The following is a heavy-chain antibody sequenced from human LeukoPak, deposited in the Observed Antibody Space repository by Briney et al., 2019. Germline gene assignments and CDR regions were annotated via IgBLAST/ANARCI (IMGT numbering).Heavy chain of an antibody. CDR2: IHPSGIF. J-gene: IGHJ4*02. Sequence: SETLSLTCAVYGGSCDDYYCSWIRQPPGKRLEWIGEIHPSGIFYYNSSLMSRVTISIDTSKSQFSLRLTSVTAADTGFYYCARGRDRSKAGDHWGQGSLVTVSS. V-gene: IGHV4-34*01. CDR3: ARGRDRSKAGDH. CDR1: GGSCDDYY. D-gene: IGHD5-24*01.